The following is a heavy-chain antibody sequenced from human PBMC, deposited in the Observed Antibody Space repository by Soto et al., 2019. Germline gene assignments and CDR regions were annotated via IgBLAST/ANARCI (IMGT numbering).Heavy chain of an antibody. CDR2: IRSGRDT. J-gene: IGHJ6*02. D-gene: IGHD2-21*02. CDR1: GFTFSNYY. CDR3: AREETAWPLAYGLDV. V-gene: IGHV3-21*01. Sequence: PVGSLRLSCAVSGFTFSNYYIHWVRQAPGKGLEWVSSIRSGRDTFYADSVKGRFSISRDDATSSVSLQMNSLRGEDTAVYFCAREETAWPLAYGLDVWGQGTTVTVSS.